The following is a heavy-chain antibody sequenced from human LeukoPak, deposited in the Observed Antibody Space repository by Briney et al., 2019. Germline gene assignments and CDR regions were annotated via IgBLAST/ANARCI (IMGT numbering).Heavy chain of an antibody. Sequence: KPSETLSLTCTVSDYSISSNFYWGWIRQSPGKGLEWIGTIYHSGNTYYNPSLKSRVTMSVDTSKNQFSLTLSSVTAADTALYYCARYSSQSGSFSFDYWGQGALVTVSS. CDR2: IYHSGNT. CDR3: ARYSSQSGSFSFDY. V-gene: IGHV4-38-2*02. J-gene: IGHJ4*02. CDR1: DYSISSNFY. D-gene: IGHD1-26*01.